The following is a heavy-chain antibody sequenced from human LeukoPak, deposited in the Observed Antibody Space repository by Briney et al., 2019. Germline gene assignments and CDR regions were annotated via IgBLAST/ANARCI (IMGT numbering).Heavy chain of an antibody. D-gene: IGHD3-3*01. CDR3: ARNYYDFSGRGDAFDI. Sequence: PGGSLRLSCAASGFTFSDYYMSWIRQAPGKGLEWVSYISSSGSTIYYADPVKGRFTISRDNAKNSLYLQMNSLRAEDTAVYYCARNYYDFSGRGDAFDIWGQGTMVTVSS. V-gene: IGHV3-11*04. CDR1: GFTFSDYY. CDR2: ISSSGSTI. J-gene: IGHJ3*02.